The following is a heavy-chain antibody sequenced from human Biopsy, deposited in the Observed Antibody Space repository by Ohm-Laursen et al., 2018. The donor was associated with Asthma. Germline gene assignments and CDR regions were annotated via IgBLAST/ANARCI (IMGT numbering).Heavy chain of an antibody. J-gene: IGHJ4*02. CDR3: ARAQDYYDSRGYYRSFDY. V-gene: IGHV4-31*03. Sequence: TLSLTCTVSYGSITSGGYYWTWIRQHPGKGLEWIGFIYYSGSTYYNPSLKSRVSISIDTFKNQFSLKLSSVTAADTAVYYCARAQDYYDSRGYYRSFDYWGQGTLVTVSP. D-gene: IGHD3-22*01. CDR1: YGSITSGGYY. CDR2: IYYSGST.